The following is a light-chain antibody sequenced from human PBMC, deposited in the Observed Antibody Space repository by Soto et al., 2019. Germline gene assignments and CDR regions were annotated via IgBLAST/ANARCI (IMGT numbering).Light chain of an antibody. V-gene: IGLV9-49*01. J-gene: IGLJ3*02. CDR3: GADLGSGSNFVSWV. CDR1: SGYSNYK. Sequence: QAVVTQPPSASASLGASVTLTCTLSSGYSNYKVDWYQQRPGKGPRFVMRVGTGGIVGSKGDGIPDRFSVLGSGLNRYLTIKNIQEEDESDYHCGADLGSGSNFVSWVFGGGTKLTVL. CDR2: VGTGGIVG.